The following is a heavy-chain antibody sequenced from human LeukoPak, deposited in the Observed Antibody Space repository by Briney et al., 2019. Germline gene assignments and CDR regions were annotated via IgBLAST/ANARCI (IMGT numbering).Heavy chain of an antibody. V-gene: IGHV3-21*01. CDR1: GFTFNTFN. D-gene: IGHD3-9*01. CDR3: ARGHYDVLAASYKWTPDY. CDR2: ITSGGDYI. Sequence: GGSLRLSCAASGFTFNTFNMNWVRQAPGKGLEWVSSITSGGDYIYYADSVKGRFTTSRDNAKNSLSLQLNSLRVEDTAVYYFARGHYDVLAASYKWTPDYWGQGTLVTVSS. J-gene: IGHJ4*02.